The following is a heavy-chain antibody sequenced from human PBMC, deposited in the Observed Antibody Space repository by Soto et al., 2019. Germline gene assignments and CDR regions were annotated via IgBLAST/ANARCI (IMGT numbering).Heavy chain of an antibody. V-gene: IGHV2-5*01. Sequence: SGPTLVNPTQTLTLTFTFSGFSLSTILGSAAWIRQPPGKALEWHALIYWNDDKRYSPSLKSRLTITKDTSKNQVVLTMTNMDPVDTATYYCAHSSGEQQSYGMDVWGQGTTVTVSS. CDR2: IYWNDDK. CDR3: AHSSGEQQSYGMDV. J-gene: IGHJ6*02. D-gene: IGHD6-13*01. CDR1: GFSLSTILGS.